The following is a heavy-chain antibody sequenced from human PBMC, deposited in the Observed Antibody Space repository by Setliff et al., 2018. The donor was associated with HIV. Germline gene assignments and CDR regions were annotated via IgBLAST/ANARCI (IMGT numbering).Heavy chain of an antibody. V-gene: IGHV1-69*05. J-gene: IGHJ4*02. CDR3: ARTYILTGYYSSPTYYFDY. CDR2: IIPIFGAA. CDR1: GYTFDSYG. Sequence: VASVKVSCKASGYTFDSYGISWVRQAPGQGLEWMGGIIPIFGAANYAQKFQGRVTITTDASTSAVYMELISLRSDDTAVYYCARTYILTGYYSSPTYYFDYWGQGTLVTVSS. D-gene: IGHD3-9*01.